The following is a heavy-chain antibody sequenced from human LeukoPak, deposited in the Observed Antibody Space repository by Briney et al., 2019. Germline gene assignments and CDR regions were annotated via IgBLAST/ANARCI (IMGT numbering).Heavy chain of an antibody. J-gene: IGHJ6*02. D-gene: IGHD2-2*02. CDR1: GGTFSSYA. Sequence: SVKVSCKASGGTFSSYAISWVGQAPGQGLEWMGRIIPILGIANYAQKFQGRVTITADKSTSTAYMELSSLRSEDTAVYYCARVRYCSSTSCYTARGNYYYYGMDVWGQGTTVTVSS. V-gene: IGHV1-69*04. CDR2: IIPILGIA. CDR3: ARVRYCSSTSCYTARGNYYYYGMDV.